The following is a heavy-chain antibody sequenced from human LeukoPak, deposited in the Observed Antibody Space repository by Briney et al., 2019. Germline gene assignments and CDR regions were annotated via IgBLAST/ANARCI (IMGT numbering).Heavy chain of an antibody. CDR3: ARAGLGYCSGGSCYLNWFDP. Sequence: GASVKVSCKASGYTSTGYYMRWVRQAPGQGLEWMGWINPNSGGTNYAQKFQGRVTMTRDTSISTAYMELSRLRSDDTAVYYCARAGLGYCSGGSCYLNWFDPWGQGTLVTVSS. V-gene: IGHV1-2*02. D-gene: IGHD2-15*01. CDR1: GYTSTGYY. CDR2: INPNSGGT. J-gene: IGHJ5*02.